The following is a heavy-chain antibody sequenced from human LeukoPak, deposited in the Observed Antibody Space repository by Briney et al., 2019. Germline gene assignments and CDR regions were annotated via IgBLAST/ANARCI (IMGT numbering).Heavy chain of an antibody. CDR1: GFTFTNYG. J-gene: IGHJ4*02. CDR2: ITGSGGST. CDR3: ARPRLYSSGWYKDY. Sequence: GSLRLSCVASGFTFTNYGMSWVRQAPGKGLEWVSAITGSGGSTYYADSVTGRFTISRDNSENTLYLQMNSLRAEDTALYYCARPRLYSSGWYKDYWGQGTLVTVSS. V-gene: IGHV3-23*01. D-gene: IGHD6-19*01.